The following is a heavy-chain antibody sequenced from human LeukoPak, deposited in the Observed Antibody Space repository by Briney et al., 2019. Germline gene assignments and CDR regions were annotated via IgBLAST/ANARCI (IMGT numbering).Heavy chain of an antibody. CDR2: IYPGGST. V-gene: IGHV4-39*01. CDR1: GGSISSSRDY. J-gene: IGHJ4*02. CDR3: ARLGSQAFDY. Sequence: PSETLSLTRTVSGGSISSSRDYWGWIRPSPGKGLGWIGNIYPGGSTYYTPSLKSRVTISVDTSNPQFSLKLSSVTAADTAVYYCARLGSQAFDYWGQGTLVTVSS.